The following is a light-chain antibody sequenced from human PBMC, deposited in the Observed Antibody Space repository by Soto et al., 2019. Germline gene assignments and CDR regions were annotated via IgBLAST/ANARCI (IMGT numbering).Light chain of an antibody. CDR1: QSVSSN. CDR3: QQAGT. Sequence: EIVMTQSPATLSASPGERATLSCRASQSVSSNLAWYQQKPGQAPRLLIYGASTRATGIPARFSGSGSGTEFTLSLTSLQSEDFAVYYCQQAGTSGPGTKVDIK. CDR2: GAS. V-gene: IGKV3-15*01. J-gene: IGKJ3*01.